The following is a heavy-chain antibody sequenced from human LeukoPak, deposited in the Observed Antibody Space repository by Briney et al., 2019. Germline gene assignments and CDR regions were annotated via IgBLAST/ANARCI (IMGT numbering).Heavy chain of an antibody. J-gene: IGHJ4*02. V-gene: IGHV3-20*04. CDR2: ISWNAGST. CDR1: GFKFDDYG. Sequence: GGSLTLSCAASGFKFDDYGMAWVRQVPGEGLEWVSGISWNAGSTGYVDSVKGRFTISRDNAKNSLYLQMSSLRGEDTALYYCARGSGSYSTYFDFWGQGTLVTVSS. CDR3: ARGSGSYSTYFDF. D-gene: IGHD1-26*01.